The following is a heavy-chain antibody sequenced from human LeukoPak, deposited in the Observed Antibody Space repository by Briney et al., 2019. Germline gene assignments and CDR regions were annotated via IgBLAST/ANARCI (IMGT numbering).Heavy chain of an antibody. J-gene: IGHJ4*02. Sequence: SETLSLTCTVSGGSISSYYWSWIRQPAGKGLEWIGCIYTSGSTNYNPSLKSRVTMSVDTSKNQFSLKLSSVTAADTAVYYCARGDYVWGSYRYFDYWGQGILVTVSS. D-gene: IGHD3-16*02. CDR1: GGSISSYY. V-gene: IGHV4-4*07. CDR3: ARGDYVWGSYRYFDY. CDR2: IYTSGST.